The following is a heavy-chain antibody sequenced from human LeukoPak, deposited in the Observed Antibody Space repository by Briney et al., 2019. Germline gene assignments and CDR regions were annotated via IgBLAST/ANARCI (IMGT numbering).Heavy chain of an antibody. CDR2: ISGSGGST. V-gene: IGHV3-23*01. D-gene: IGHD5-24*01. CDR1: GLTFSSYA. J-gene: IGHJ4*02. Sequence: GGSLRLSCAASGLTFSSYAMSWVRQAPGKGLEWVSAISGSGGSTYYADSVKGRFTISRDNSKNTLYLQMNSLRAEDTAVYYCANDVEIATIDYWGQGTLVTVSS. CDR3: ANDVEIATIDY.